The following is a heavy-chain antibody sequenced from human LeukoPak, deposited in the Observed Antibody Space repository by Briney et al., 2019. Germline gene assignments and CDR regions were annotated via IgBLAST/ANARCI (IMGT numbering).Heavy chain of an antibody. D-gene: IGHD6-13*01. Sequence: GGSLRLSCAASGFTFSSYAMHWVRQAPGKGLEYVSAISSNGGSTYYANPVKGRFTISRDNSKNTLYLQMGSLRAEDMAVYYCARDRTGDAAAYEFDYWGQGTLVTVSS. V-gene: IGHV3-64*01. CDR3: ARDRTGDAAAYEFDY. CDR2: ISSNGGST. CDR1: GFTFSSYA. J-gene: IGHJ4*02.